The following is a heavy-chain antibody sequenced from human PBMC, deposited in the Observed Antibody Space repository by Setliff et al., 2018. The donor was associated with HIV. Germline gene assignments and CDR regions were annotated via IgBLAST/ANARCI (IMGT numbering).Heavy chain of an antibody. CDR1: SYIFSSND. V-gene: IGHV1-18*01. CDR3: AIRISAAGSAFQH. D-gene: IGHD6-13*01. J-gene: IGHJ1*01. Sequence: ASVKVSCKASSYIFSSNDIDWVRQAPGQGLEWMGRITSYNGSTKYAQKFQDRVTMTTDKSTTTAYMDLRSLRSDDTAVYYCAIRISAAGSAFQHWGQGTLVTVSS. CDR2: ITSYNGST.